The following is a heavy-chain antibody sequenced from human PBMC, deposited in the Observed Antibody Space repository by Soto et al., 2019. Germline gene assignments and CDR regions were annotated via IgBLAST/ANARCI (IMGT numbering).Heavy chain of an antibody. V-gene: IGHV3-33*06. Sequence: QVQLVESGGGVVQPGRSLRLSCAASGFTFSSYGMHWVRQAPGKGLEWVAVIWYDGSNKYYADSVKGRFTISRDNSKNTLYLQMNSLRAEDTAVYYCAKDRGHGMVSYFDYWGQGTLVTVSS. CDR1: GFTFSSYG. CDR3: AKDRGHGMVSYFDY. CDR2: IWYDGSNK. D-gene: IGHD1-26*01. J-gene: IGHJ4*02.